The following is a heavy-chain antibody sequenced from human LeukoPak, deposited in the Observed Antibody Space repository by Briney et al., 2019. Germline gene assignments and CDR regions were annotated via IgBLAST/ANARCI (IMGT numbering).Heavy chain of an antibody. D-gene: IGHD6-6*01. J-gene: IGHJ6*02. Sequence: PGTSLRLSCAASRFTFSAYAMHWVRQAPGKGLEWVAITSYDGSNKYYADSVKGRFTISRDNSKNTLYLQMNSLRAEDTAVYYCARDRSSSFSDNYYGMDGWGQGTTVTVSS. V-gene: IGHV3-30-3*01. CDR1: RFTFSAYA. CDR2: TSYDGSNK. CDR3: ARDRSSSFSDNYYGMDG.